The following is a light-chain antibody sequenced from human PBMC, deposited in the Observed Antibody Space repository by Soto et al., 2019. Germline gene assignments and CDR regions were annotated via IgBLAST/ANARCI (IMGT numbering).Light chain of an antibody. V-gene: IGKV3-20*01. J-gene: IGKJ1*01. CDR2: GTS. CDR1: QSVGTSF. Sequence: ETFFTQSPGSLSLSPGERATLSGRASQSVGTSFLAWYQQTPGQAPRLLIYGTSLRATGIQDRFSGSGSGTDFTLTISRLEPEDSAVYYCQQYGSSRHTFGQGTKVDIK. CDR3: QQYGSSRHT.